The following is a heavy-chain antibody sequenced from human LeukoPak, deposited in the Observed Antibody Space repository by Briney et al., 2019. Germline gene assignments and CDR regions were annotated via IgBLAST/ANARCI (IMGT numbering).Heavy chain of an antibody. V-gene: IGHV1-2*02. CDR2: INPNSGGT. CDR1: GYTFTGYH. J-gene: IGHJ4*02. Sequence: ASVKVSCKASGYTFTGYHMHWVRQAPGQGLEWMGWINPNSGGTNYAQKFQGRVTMTRDTSISTAYMELSRLRSDDTAVYYCARVRCSGGSCYTGFDYWGQGTLVTVSS. D-gene: IGHD2-15*01. CDR3: ARVRCSGGSCYTGFDY.